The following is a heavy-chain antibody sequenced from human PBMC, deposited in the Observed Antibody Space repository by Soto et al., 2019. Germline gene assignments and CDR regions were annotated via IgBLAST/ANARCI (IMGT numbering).Heavy chain of an antibody. CDR1: GYPFSKYG. D-gene: IGHD5-12*01. CDR2: IKPDNGDT. V-gene: IGHV1-18*04. Sequence: QLQLVQSGAEVERPGASVRVSCKAYGYPFSKYGISWIRQAPGQGLEWMGWIKPDNGDTNYAQKFQGRVTMTTDTSSNTAYMELRSLRSDDTAVHYCATSYDSGFDPWGQGTLVSVSS. J-gene: IGHJ5*02. CDR3: ATSYDSGFDP.